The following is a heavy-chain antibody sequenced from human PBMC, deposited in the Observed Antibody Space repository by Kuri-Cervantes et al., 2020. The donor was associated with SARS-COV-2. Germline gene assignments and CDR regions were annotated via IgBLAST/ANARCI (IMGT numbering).Heavy chain of an antibody. CDR1: GFTFSSYS. D-gene: IGHD3/OR15-3a*01. Sequence: GESLKISCAASGFTFSSYSMNWVRQAPGKGLEWVSSISSSSSYIYYADSVKGRFTISRDNAKNSLYLQMSSLRAEDTAVYYCARDWAGTEGFDAFDIWGQGTMVTVSS. J-gene: IGHJ3*02. V-gene: IGHV3-21*01. CDR3: ARDWAGTEGFDAFDI. CDR2: ISSSSSYI.